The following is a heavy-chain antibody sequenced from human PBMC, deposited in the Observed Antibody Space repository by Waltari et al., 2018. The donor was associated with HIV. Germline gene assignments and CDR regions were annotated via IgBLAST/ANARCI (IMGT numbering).Heavy chain of an antibody. V-gene: IGHV3-30*03. J-gene: IGHJ4*02. CDR1: GFALSGFG. D-gene: IGHD2-2*01. CDR3: ARSPTPTKMPY. CDR2: SSYDAMKQ. Sequence: QVQLVESGGGEVHPGESLRLSCNASGFALSGFGMHWVRQAPGKGLEWLVVSSYDAMKQFYADSVKGRFTISRDNSRNLLFLQMTSLTPEDTAMYYCARSPTPTKMPYWGQGTRVTVST.